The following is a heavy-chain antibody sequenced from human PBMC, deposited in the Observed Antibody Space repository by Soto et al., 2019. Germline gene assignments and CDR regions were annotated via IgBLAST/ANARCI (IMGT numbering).Heavy chain of an antibody. J-gene: IGHJ4*02. CDR2: IGPSGDT. CDR3: ARDRCSGGRCYFDQ. CDR1: GFTFSTYD. D-gene: IGHD2-15*01. V-gene: IGHV3-13*01. Sequence: GGSLRLSCAASGFTFSTYDFHWVRRAAGKGLEWVSAIGPSGDTYYSASVKGRFTISRENAKTSLYLQMNNLRSGDTAVYYCARDRCSGGRCYFDQWGQGTLVTVSS.